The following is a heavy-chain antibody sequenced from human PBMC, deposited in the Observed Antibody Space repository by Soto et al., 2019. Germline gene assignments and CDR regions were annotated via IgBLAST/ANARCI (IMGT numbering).Heavy chain of an antibody. CDR2: ISYSGST. CDR1: GFTFSSYA. J-gene: IGHJ5*01. D-gene: IGHD6-6*01. CDR3: AKSGGIAALDS. V-gene: IGHV3-23*01. Sequence: EVQLLESGGGLVQPGGSLRLSCAASGFTFSSYAMSWVRQAPGKGLEWVSAISYSGSTYYADSVKGRFTISRDNSKNTLYLQMNSLRAEDTAVYYCAKSGGIAALDSWGRGTLVTVSS.